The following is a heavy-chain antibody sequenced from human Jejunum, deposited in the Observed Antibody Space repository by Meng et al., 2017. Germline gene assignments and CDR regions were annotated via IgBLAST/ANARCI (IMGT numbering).Heavy chain of an antibody. CDR2: ISRSGTT. CDR1: SDFTSESNW. D-gene: IGHD3-10*01. J-gene: IGHJ4*02. CDR3: ARQGSIMVRGGEFDY. V-gene: IGHV4-4*02. Sequence: GSLRLSCAVSSDFTSESNWWSWVRQPPGKGLEWIGEISRSGTTFYNPSLKSRVTITWDWSRIQFSLNLNSVTAADTAINYCARQGSIMVRGGEFDYWGQGTLVTVSS.